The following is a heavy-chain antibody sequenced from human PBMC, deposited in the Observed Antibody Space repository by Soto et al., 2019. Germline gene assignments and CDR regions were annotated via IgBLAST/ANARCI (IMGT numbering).Heavy chain of an antibody. CDR1: GYTFTSYA. CDR3: ARKARLWFGELLPDSYYFDY. CDR2: INAGNGNT. Sequence: ASVKVSCKASGYTFTSYAMHWVRQAPGQRLEWMGWINAGNGNTKYSQKFQGRVTITRDTSASTAYMELSSLRSEDTAVYYCARKARLWFGELLPDSYYFDYWGQGTLVTVSS. D-gene: IGHD3-10*01. J-gene: IGHJ4*02. V-gene: IGHV1-3*01.